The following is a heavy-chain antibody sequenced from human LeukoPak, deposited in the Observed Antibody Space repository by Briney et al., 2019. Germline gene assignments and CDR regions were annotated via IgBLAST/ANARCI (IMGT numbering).Heavy chain of an antibody. J-gene: IGHJ4*02. Sequence: GGSLRLSCAASGFTFSSYAMHWVRQAPGKGLEYVSAISSNGGSTYYANSVKGRFTISGDNSKNTLYLQMGSLRAEDMAVYYCARGGSGWSYYFDYWGQGTLVTVSS. V-gene: IGHV3-64*01. CDR1: GFTFSSYA. CDR2: ISSNGGST. CDR3: ARGGSGWSYYFDY. D-gene: IGHD6-19*01.